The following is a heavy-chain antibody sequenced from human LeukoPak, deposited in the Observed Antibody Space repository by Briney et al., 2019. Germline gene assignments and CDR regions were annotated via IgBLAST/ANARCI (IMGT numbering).Heavy chain of an antibody. J-gene: IGHJ4*02. D-gene: IGHD4-11*01. CDR1: GFIFSHYG. Sequence: GGSLRLSCAPSGFIFSHYGMHWVRQAPDKGLEWVAVICIDGTTHFYADSVKGRFTISRDSSNTVYLQMNSLRVEDTAVYFYARDAQRGFDYSNSLQYWGQGALVTVSS. V-gene: IGHV3-33*01. CDR3: ARDAQRGFDYSNSLQY. CDR2: ICIDGTTH.